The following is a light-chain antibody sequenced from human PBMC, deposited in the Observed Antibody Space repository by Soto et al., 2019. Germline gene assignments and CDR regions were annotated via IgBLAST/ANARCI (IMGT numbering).Light chain of an antibody. CDR3: QVWDSNRVQVV. CDR1: NIGRKS. J-gene: IGLJ2*01. Sequence: SYELTQPPSVSVAPGQTARITCGENNIGRKSVHWYQQKSGQAPVLVLYADSDRPSGIPERFSGSNFGDTATLTISRVESGDEADYFCQVWDSNRVQVVFGGGTKVTVL. V-gene: IGLV3-21*02. CDR2: ADS.